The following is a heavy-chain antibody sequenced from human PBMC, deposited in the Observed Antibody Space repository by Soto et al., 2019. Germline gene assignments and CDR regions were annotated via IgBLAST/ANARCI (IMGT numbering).Heavy chain of an antibody. CDR1: GYTFSNYG. J-gene: IGHJ4*02. CDR3: ARGDILTGYFDF. V-gene: IGHV1-18*04. Sequence: GASVKVSCKAAGYTFSNYGVTWLRQAAGQALEWMGWISTYNDDTNYAQNLQGRITLTTDTSTSTAYMELRSLTFDDTALYFCARGDILTGYFDFWGQGTLVTVSS. D-gene: IGHD3-9*01. CDR2: ISTYNDDT.